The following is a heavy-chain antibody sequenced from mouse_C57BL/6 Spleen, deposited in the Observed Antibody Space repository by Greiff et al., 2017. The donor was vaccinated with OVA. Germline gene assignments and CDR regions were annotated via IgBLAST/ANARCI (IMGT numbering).Heavy chain of an antibody. CDR2: IRSKSNNYAT. J-gene: IGHJ4*01. V-gene: IGHV10-1*01. CDR1: GFSFNTYA. D-gene: IGHD2-3*01. Sequence: EVKRVESGGGLVQPKGSLKLSCAASGFSFNTYAMNWVRQAPGKGLEWVARIRSKSNNYATYYADSVKDRFTISRDDSESMLYLQMNNLKTEDTAMYYCVRQAPLYDGTTDYYAMDYWGQGTSVTVSS. CDR3: VRQAPLYDGTTDYYAMDY.